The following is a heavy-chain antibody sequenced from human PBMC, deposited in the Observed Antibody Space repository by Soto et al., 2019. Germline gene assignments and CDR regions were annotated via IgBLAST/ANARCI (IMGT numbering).Heavy chain of an antibody. V-gene: IGHV1-69*13. CDR1: GGTFSSYA. D-gene: IGHD3-3*01. CDR3: ARGTIVYYDFWSGYPSPFDY. J-gene: IGHJ4*02. CDR2: IIPIFGTA. Sequence: SVKVSCKASGGTFSSYAISWVRQAPGQGLEWMGGIIPIFGTANYAQKFQGRVTITADESTSTAYMELSSLRSEDTAVYYCARGTIVYYDFWSGYPSPFDYWGQGILVTVSS.